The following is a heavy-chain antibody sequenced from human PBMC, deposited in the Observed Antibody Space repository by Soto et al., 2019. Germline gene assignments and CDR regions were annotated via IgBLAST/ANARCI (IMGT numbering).Heavy chain of an antibody. Sequence: QMQLVQSGPEVKKPGTSVKVSCKASGFTFTSSAVQWVRQARGQRLEWIGWIVVGSGNTNYAQKLQGRVTMTTDTSTSTAYMELRSLRSDDTAVYYCARWGGAGFDPWGQGTLVTVSS. CDR2: IVVGSGNT. CDR1: GFTFTSSA. CDR3: ARWGGAGFDP. V-gene: IGHV1-58*01. D-gene: IGHD1-26*01. J-gene: IGHJ5*02.